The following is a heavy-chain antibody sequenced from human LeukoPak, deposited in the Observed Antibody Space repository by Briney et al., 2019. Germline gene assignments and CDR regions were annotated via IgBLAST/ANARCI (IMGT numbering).Heavy chain of an antibody. CDR2: IKSKTDGGTT. CDR1: GFTFSNAW. J-gene: IGHJ4*02. V-gene: IGHV3-15*01. CDR3: TTVHVVVDSYFDY. Sequence: GGSLRLSCAASGFTFSNAWMSWVRQAPGKGLEWVGRIKSKTDGGTTDYAAPVKGRFTISRDDSKNTLYLQMNSLKTEDTAVYYCTTVHVVVDSYFDYWGQGTLVTVSS. D-gene: IGHD2-21*01.